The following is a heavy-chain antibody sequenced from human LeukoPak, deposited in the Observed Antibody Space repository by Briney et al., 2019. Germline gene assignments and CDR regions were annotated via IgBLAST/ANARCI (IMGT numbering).Heavy chain of an antibody. CDR3: AKDTRAGG. J-gene: IGHJ4*02. CDR1: GFTFSSYA. CDR2: ISAGGDNA. V-gene: IGHV3-23*01. D-gene: IGHD1-26*01. Sequence: GGSLRLSCAASGFTFSSYAMNWIRQAPGRGLEWVSGISAGGDNAHYADSVKGRFTSSRDNSKNTLFLQMNSLRAEDTAVYYCAKDTRAGGWGQGTLVTVSS.